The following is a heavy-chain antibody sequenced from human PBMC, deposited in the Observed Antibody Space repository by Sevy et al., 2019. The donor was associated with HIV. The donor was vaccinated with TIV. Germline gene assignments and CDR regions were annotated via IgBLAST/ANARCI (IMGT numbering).Heavy chain of an antibody. J-gene: IGHJ4*02. CDR2: IKQDGSEK. CDR1: GFSFTWYW. V-gene: IGHV3-7*01. CDR3: ARGIRDY. Sequence: GGSLRLSCAASGFSFTWYWMSWVRQTPEKGLEWVANIKQDGSEKNYADSVKGRFTISRDNAKNTLYLQMSSLRAEDTAVYYCARGIRDYWGQGTLVTVSS.